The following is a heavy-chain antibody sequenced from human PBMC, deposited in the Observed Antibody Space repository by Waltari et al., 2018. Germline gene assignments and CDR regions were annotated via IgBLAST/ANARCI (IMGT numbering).Heavy chain of an antibody. CDR3: VRGKMYSRPYFDY. V-gene: IGHV4-34*01. J-gene: IGHJ4*02. Sequence: QMQLQQWGAGLLKPSETLSLTCAVSGESFIGYYWNWIRPPPGGGLEWIGEIHHSGSINYNPSLESRITISQDMSKNQFSLKLTSVTAADSAVYYCVRGKMYSRPYFDYWGQGTLVTVSS. CDR1: GESFIGYY. D-gene: IGHD6-13*01. CDR2: IHHSGSI.